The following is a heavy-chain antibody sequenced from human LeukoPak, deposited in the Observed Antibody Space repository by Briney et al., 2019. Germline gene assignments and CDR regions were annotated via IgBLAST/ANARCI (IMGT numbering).Heavy chain of an antibody. CDR2: INPSGGST. Sequence: ASVKVSCKASGYTFTSYYMHWVRQAPGQGLEWMGIINPSGGSTSYAQKFQGRVTMTRDTSTSTVYMELSSLRSEDTAVYSCASLFSSGPLGGPWGQGTLVTVSS. J-gene: IGHJ5*02. CDR1: GYTFTSYY. D-gene: IGHD3-22*01. V-gene: IGHV1-46*01. CDR3: ASLFSSGPLGGP.